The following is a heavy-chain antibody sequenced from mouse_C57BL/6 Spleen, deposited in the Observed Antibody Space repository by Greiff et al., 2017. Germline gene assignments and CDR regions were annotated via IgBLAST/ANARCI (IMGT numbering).Heavy chain of an antibody. CDR2: IYPGDGDT. CDR1: GYAFSSSW. D-gene: IGHD3-3*01. J-gene: IGHJ2*01. CDR3: ARRDGLYYFDY. Sequence: VQRVESGPELVKPGASVKISCKASGYAFSSSWMNWVKQRPGKGLEWIGRIYPGDGDTNYNGKFKGKATLTAEKASSTDYKQLSSLSSEDCAVYFCARRDGLYYFDYWGQGTTLTVSS. V-gene: IGHV1-82*01.